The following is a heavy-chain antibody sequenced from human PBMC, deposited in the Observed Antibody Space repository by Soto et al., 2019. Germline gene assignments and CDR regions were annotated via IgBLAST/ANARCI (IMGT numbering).Heavy chain of an antibody. CDR1: GFTFSSYA. D-gene: IGHD5-18*01. CDR2: ISYDGSNK. J-gene: IGHJ4*02. V-gene: IGHV3-30-3*01. CDR3: ARDGDTALFDY. Sequence: GGSLRLSCAASGFTFSSYAMHWVRQAPGKGLEWVAVISYDGSNKYYADSVKGRFTISRDNSKNTLYLQMNSLRAEDTAVYYCARDGDTALFDYWGQGTLVTVS.